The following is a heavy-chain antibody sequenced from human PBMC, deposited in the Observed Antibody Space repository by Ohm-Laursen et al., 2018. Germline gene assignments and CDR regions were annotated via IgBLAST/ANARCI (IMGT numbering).Heavy chain of an antibody. CDR1: GGSISSSY. CDR2: IYYSGTT. V-gene: IGHV4-59*01. Sequence: TLSLTCTVSGGSISSSYWSWIRQPPGKGLEWIGFIYYSGTTNYNPSLKSRVTISVDTSKNQFSLKLSSVTAADTAVYYCARGGVNWFDPWGQGTLVTVSS. CDR3: ARGGVNWFDP. J-gene: IGHJ5*02. D-gene: IGHD3-16*01.